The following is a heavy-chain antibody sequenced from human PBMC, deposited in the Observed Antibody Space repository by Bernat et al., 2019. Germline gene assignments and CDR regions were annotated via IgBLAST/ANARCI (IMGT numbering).Heavy chain of an antibody. CDR2: IYTSGST. Sequence: QVQLQESGPGLVKPSQTLSLTCTVSGGSISSGSYYWSWIRQPAGKGLEWIGRIYTSGSTNYNPSLKSRVTISVDKSKNQFSLRLTSMTAADTAVYYCVRDGGNYDIDYWGQGTLVFVSS. CDR1: GGSISSGSYY. CDR3: VRDGGNYDIDY. V-gene: IGHV4-61*02. D-gene: IGHD4-11*01. J-gene: IGHJ4*02.